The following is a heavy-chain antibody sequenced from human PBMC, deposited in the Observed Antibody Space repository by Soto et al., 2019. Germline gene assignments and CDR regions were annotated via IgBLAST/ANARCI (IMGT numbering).Heavy chain of an antibody. V-gene: IGHV1-69*01. CDR3: ARDYCSGGSCYFRFDY. CDR2: IIPIFGTA. D-gene: IGHD2-15*01. J-gene: IGHJ4*02. CDR1: GGTFSSYA. Sequence: QVQLVQSGAEVKKPGSSVKVSCKASGGTFSSYAISWVRQAPGQGLRWMGGIIPIFGTANYAQKFQGRVTITADESTSTAYMELSSLRSEDTAVYYCARDYCSGGSCYFRFDYWGQGTLVTVSS.